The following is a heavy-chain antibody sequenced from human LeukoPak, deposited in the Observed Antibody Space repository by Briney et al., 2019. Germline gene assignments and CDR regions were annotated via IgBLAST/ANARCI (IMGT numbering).Heavy chain of an antibody. V-gene: IGHV1-46*01. Sequence: ASVKVSCKASGNTFTTYYMHWVRQAPGQGLEWMGIINPSGGSTSYAQKFQGRVTMTRDTSTSTVYMELSSLRSEDTAVYYCARVCSTSCPGGDHYYYYGMDVWGQGTTVTVSS. CDR2: INPSGGST. CDR3: ARVCSTSCPGGDHYYYYGMDV. J-gene: IGHJ6*02. CDR1: GNTFTTYY. D-gene: IGHD2-2*01.